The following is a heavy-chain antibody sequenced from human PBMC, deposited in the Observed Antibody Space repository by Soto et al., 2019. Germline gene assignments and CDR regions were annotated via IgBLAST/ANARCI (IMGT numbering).Heavy chain of an antibody. CDR3: ALTGSFDY. CDR2: ISYDGSNK. CDR1: GFTFSSYG. V-gene: IGHV3-30*03. J-gene: IGHJ4*02. D-gene: IGHD3-10*01. Sequence: ESGGGVVQPGRSLRLSCAASGFTFSSYGMHWVRQAPGKGLEWVAVISYDGSNKYYADSVKGRFTISRDNSKNTLYLQMNSLRAEDTAVYYCALTGSFDYWGQGTLVTVSS.